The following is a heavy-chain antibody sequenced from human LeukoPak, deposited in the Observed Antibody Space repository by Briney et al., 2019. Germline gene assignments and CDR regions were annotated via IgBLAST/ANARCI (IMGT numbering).Heavy chain of an antibody. D-gene: IGHD3-10*01. CDR2: INRDGSST. V-gene: IGHV3-74*01. Sequence: GGSLRLSCAASGFTFSSYWMHWVRQAPGKGLVWVSRINRDGSSTSYADSVKGRFTISRDNAKNTLYLQMNSLRAEDTAVYYCAREILSGDDAFDIWGQGTMVTVSS. CDR1: GFTFSSYW. CDR3: AREILSGDDAFDI. J-gene: IGHJ3*02.